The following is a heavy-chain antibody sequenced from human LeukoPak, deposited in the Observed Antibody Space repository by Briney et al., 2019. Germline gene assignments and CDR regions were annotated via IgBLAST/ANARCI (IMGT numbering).Heavy chain of an antibody. CDR3: SNLPVSGTDC. J-gene: IGHJ4*02. CDR1: GYAFSDAY. V-gene: IGHV1-69-2*01. CDR2: VDPENGET. D-gene: IGHD1/OR15-1a*01. Sequence: ASVKISCKVSGYAFSDAYMHWVRQAPGKGLEWLGLVDPENGETEYAEKFQGRVTITADTSTDTAYMELSSLKSEDTAMYYCSNLPVSGTDCWGRGTLVIVSS.